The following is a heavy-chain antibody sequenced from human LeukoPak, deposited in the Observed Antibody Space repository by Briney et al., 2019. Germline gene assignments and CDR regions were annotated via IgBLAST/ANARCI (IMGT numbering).Heavy chain of an antibody. CDR1: GGSISSGGYC. V-gene: IGHV4-30-2*01. Sequence: SQTLSLTCTVSGGSISSGGYCWSWVRQPPGKGLEWIGDIFHSGSTYYNPSLKSRVTISVDRSKNQFSLKLSSVTAADTAVYYCARGTGTRITIFGVVISAFDIWGQGTMVTVSS. CDR2: IFHSGST. J-gene: IGHJ3*02. CDR3: ARGTGTRITIFGVVISAFDI. D-gene: IGHD3-3*01.